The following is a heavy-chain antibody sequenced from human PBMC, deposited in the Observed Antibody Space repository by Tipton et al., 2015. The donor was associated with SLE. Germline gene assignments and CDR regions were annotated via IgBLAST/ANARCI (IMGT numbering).Heavy chain of an antibody. CDR2: IHHSGST. D-gene: IGHD4-17*01. Sequence: TLSLTCAVHDGSLSNWWSWVRQPPGKGLEWIGEIHHSGSTNSNPSLKSRVTISVDKSKNQFSLKLSSVTVADTAVYYCAKDYNHDNADYNWGQGTLVIVSS. J-gene: IGHJ4*02. CDR1: DGSLSNW. CDR3: AKDYNHDNADYN. V-gene: IGHV4-4*02.